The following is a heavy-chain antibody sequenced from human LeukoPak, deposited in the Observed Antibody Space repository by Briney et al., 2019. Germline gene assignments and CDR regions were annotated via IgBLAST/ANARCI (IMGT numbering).Heavy chain of an antibody. CDR2: INHSGST. J-gene: IGHJ5*02. D-gene: IGHD2-2*02. CDR1: GGSFSGYY. V-gene: IGHV4-34*01. CDR3: AGGHVSCSSTSCYTESYNWFDP. Sequence: RASETLSLTCAVYGGSFSGYYWSWIRQPPGKGLEWIGEINHSGSTNYNPSLKSRVTISVDTSKNQFSLKLSSVTAADTAVYYCAGGHVSCSSTSCYTESYNWFDPWGQGTLVTVSS.